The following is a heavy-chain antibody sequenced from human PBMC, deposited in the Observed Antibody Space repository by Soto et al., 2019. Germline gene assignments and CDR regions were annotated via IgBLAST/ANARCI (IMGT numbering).Heavy chain of an antibody. CDR2: MSGSGATT. CDR1: GFTFSTYA. Sequence: EVQLLESGGGFVQPGGSLRLSCAASGFTFSTYAMSWVRQSPGKGLEWVSAMSGSGATTHHADSVKGRFTISRDNSKNTLYLRVNRLRAEDPAVYFCAKGSRCTSGSCHLAPFEFWGQGTLVTVSS. D-gene: IGHD2-8*01. V-gene: IGHV3-23*01. J-gene: IGHJ4*02. CDR3: AKGSRCTSGSCHLAPFEF.